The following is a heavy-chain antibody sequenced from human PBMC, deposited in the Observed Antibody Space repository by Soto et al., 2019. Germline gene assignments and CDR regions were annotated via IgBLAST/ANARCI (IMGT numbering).Heavy chain of an antibody. D-gene: IGHD4-17*01. V-gene: IGHV1-69*13. CDR2: IIPIFGTA. CDR3: ARDRRMTTVTTYDY. Sequence: VITAAAPVKVSCKASGGTFSSYAISWVRQPPGQGLEWMGGIIPIFGTANYAQKFQGRVTITADESTSTAYMELSSLRSEDTAVYYCARDRRMTTVTTYDYWGQGTQVTISS. CDR1: GGTFSSYA. J-gene: IGHJ4*02.